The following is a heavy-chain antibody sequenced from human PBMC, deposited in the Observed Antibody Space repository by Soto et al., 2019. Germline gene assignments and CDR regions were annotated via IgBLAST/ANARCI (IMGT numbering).Heavy chain of an antibody. J-gene: IGHJ3*02. CDR1: GYTFTSYY. D-gene: IGHD3-22*01. CDR2: INPSGGST. Sequence: WASVKVSCKASGYTFTSYYMHWVRQAPGQGLEWMGIINPSGGSTSYAQKFQGRVTMTRDTSTSTVYMELSSLRSEDTAVYYCTRVFAYYYDSSRPNHDAFNIWGQGTIVTVSS. V-gene: IGHV1-46*01. CDR3: TRVFAYYYDSSRPNHDAFNI.